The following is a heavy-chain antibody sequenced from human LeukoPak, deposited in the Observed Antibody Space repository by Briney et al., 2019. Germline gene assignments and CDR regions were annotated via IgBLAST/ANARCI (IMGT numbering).Heavy chain of an antibody. V-gene: IGHV4-61*02. CDR1: GGSISSGSYY. CDR2: IYTSGST. J-gene: IGHJ5*02. Sequence: SETLSLTCTVSGGSISSGSYYWSWIRPPAGKGLEWIGRIYTSGSTNYNPSLKSRVTISVDTSKNQFSLKLSSVTAADTAVYYCARDKGSGWYRGNWFDPWGQGTLVTVSS. D-gene: IGHD6-19*01. CDR3: ARDKGSGWYRGNWFDP.